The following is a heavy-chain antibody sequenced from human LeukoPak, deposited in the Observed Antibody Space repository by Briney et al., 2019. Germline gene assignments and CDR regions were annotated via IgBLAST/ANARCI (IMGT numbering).Heavy chain of an antibody. Sequence: GGSLRLSCAASGFTFRSYAMSWVRQAPGKGLEWVSAISGSGGSTYYAGSVKGRFSISRDNSKNTLYLHLNSLRAEDTAVYYCAKPNYYDSSGFDIGVYYWGQGTLVTVSP. CDR1: GFTFRSYA. J-gene: IGHJ4*02. CDR2: ISGSGGST. V-gene: IGHV3-23*01. D-gene: IGHD3-22*01. CDR3: AKPNYYDSSGFDIGVYY.